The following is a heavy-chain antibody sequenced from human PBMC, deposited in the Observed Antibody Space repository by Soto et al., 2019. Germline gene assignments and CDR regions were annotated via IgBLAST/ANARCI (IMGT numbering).Heavy chain of an antibody. V-gene: IGHV4-59*01. D-gene: IGHD3-3*01. CDR1: GGSISSYY. CDR2: IYYSGST. CDR3: ASQRTYDFWSGYYSAFDI. J-gene: IGHJ3*02. Sequence: SETLSLTCTVSGGSISSYYWSWIRQPPGKGLEWIGYIYYSGSTNYNPSLKSRVTISVDTSKNQFSLKLSSVTAADTAVHYCASQRTYDFWSGYYSAFDIWGQGTMVTVS.